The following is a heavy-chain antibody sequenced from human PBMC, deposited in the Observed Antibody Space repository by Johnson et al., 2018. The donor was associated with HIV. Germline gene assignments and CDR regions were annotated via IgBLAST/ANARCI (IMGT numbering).Heavy chain of an antibody. V-gene: IGHV3-11*04. CDR3: ARESTAWGGDYVGYGLDV. CDR1: GFTFKDYY. D-gene: IGHD5-18*01. Sequence: HVQLVESGGGLVKPGGSLRLSCAASGFTFKDYYMNWVRQTPGKGLEWVSHISSSGSTKYYADSVKGRFTISRDNAKKTLYLEMNSLRVDDTAVYYCARESTAWGGDYVGYGLDVWGQGTLVAVSS. CDR2: ISSSGSTK. J-gene: IGHJ3*01.